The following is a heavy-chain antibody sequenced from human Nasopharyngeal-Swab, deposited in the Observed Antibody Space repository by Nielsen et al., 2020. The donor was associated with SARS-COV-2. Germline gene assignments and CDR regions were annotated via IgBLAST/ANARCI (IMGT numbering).Heavy chain of an antibody. Sequence: WIRQPPGKGLEWIGSIYYSGSTNYNPSLKSRVTISVDTSKNQFSLKLSSVTAADTAVYYCARDRGYSYGYEFDYWGQGTLVTVSS. J-gene: IGHJ4*02. CDR3: ARDRGYSYGYEFDY. D-gene: IGHD5-18*01. CDR2: IYYSGST. V-gene: IGHV4-39*07.